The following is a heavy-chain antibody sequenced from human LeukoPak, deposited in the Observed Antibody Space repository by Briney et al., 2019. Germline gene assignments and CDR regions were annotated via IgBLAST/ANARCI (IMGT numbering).Heavy chain of an antibody. CDR2: IYTSGST. CDR1: GGSISSGSYY. Sequence: SQTLSLTCTVSGGSISSGSYYWSWIRQPAGKGLEWIGRIYTSGSTNYNPSLKSRVTISVDTSKNQFSLKLSSVTAADTAVYYCAREVVAATPIGYYYYMDVWGKGTTVTVSS. D-gene: IGHD2-15*01. CDR3: AREVVAATPIGYYYYMDV. J-gene: IGHJ6*03. V-gene: IGHV4-61*02.